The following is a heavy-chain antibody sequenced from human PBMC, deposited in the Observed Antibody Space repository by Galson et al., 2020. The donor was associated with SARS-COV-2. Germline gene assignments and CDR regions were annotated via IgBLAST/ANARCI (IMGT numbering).Heavy chain of an antibody. CDR2: MNPRSGNT. D-gene: IGHD2-21*01. J-gene: IGHJ6*03. CDR3: ARKKALWKNYHYYYMDV. Sequence: ASVKVSCKASGYTFTGYDIHWVRQATGQGLEWMGWMNPRSGNTGYAQTFQGRVTLTGDTSTTTAYMELSSLRSDDTAVYYCARKKALWKNYHYYYMDVWGQGTTVTVSS. CDR1: GYTFTGYD. V-gene: IGHV1-8*01.